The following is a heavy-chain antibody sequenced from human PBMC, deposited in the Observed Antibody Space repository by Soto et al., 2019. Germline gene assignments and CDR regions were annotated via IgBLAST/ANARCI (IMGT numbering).Heavy chain of an antibody. CDR1: GGSISTYS. CDR3: ARGRPWELYDY. CDR2: IYYSGST. J-gene: IGHJ4*02. Sequence: QVQLQESGPGLVKPSETLSLTCTVSGGSISTYSWSWIRQPPGKGLEWVGYIYYSGSTNYNPSLKSRVTIAVDTSNNQFSLKLSSMTAADTAVYYCARGRPWELYDYWGQGTLVTVSS. D-gene: IGHD1-7*01. V-gene: IGHV4-59*12.